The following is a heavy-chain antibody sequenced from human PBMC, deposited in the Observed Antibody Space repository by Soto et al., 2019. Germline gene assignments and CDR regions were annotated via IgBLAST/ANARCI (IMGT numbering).Heavy chain of an antibody. CDR3: ANLAAQPFYFNIPTFDY. J-gene: IGHJ4*02. CDR2: ISGSGGST. CDR1: GFTFSSYA. Sequence: PGGSLRLSCAASGFTFSSYAMSWVRQAPGKGLEWVSAISGSGGSTYYADSVKGRFTISRDNSKNTLYLQMNSLRAEDTAVYYCANLAAQPFYFNIPTFDYWGQGTLVTVSS. D-gene: IGHD1-26*01. V-gene: IGHV3-23*01.